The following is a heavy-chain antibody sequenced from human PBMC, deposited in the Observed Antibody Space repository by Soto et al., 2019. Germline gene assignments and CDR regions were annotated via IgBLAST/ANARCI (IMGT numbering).Heavy chain of an antibody. J-gene: IGHJ5*02. D-gene: IGHD3-9*01. CDR1: GGTFSSYT. CDR2: IIPMFGTT. Sequence: QVQLVQSGAEVKKPGSSVKVSCKASGGTFSSYTISWVRQAPGQGLEWMGGIIPMFGTTNYAQKFQGRVTITADESTSTACMELFSLRSEDTAVCYCARGDDILTGSNWFDPWGQGTLLTVSS. CDR3: ARGDDILTGSNWFDP. V-gene: IGHV1-69*01.